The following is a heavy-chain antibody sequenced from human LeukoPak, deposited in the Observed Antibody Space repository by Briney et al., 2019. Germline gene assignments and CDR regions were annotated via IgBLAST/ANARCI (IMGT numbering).Heavy chain of an antibody. CDR2: IYYSGST. J-gene: IGHJ2*01. V-gene: IGHV4-39*07. CDR3: ARVYYGRTYDYWYFDL. Sequence: SETLSLTCTVSGGSISSSSYYWGWIRQPPGKGLEWIGSIYYSGSTNYNPSLKSRVTISVDTSKNQFSLKLSSVTAADTAVYFCARVYYGRTYDYWYFDLWGRGTLVTVSS. CDR1: GGSISSSSYY. D-gene: IGHD3-10*01.